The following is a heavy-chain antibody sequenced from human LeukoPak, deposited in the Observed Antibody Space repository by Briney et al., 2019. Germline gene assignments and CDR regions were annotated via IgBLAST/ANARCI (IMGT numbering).Heavy chain of an antibody. CDR2: IYYSGRT. CDR1: GGSFSGYY. CDR3: ARAETQYYDFWSGYHNWFDP. V-gene: IGHV4-59*01. Sequence: HSETLSLTCAVYGGSFSGYYWSWIRQPPGKGLEWIGYIYYSGRTNYNPSLKSRITILVDTSKNQFSLKLSSVTAADTAVYYCARAETQYYDFWSGYHNWFDPWGQGTLVTVSS. J-gene: IGHJ5*02. D-gene: IGHD3-3*01.